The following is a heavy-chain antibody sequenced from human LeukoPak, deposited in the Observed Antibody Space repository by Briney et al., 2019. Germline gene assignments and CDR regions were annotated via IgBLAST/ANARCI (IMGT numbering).Heavy chain of an antibody. J-gene: IGHJ3*02. Sequence: SETLSLTCTVSGGSISGYYWSWIRQPPGKGLEWIGYIYYSGSTNYNPSLKSRVTISVDTSKNQFSLKLSSVTAADTAVYYCARHLLPLRFEDAFDIWGQGTMVTVSS. D-gene: IGHD3-10*01. CDR3: ARHLLPLRFEDAFDI. CDR1: GGSISGYY. CDR2: IYYSGST. V-gene: IGHV4-59*01.